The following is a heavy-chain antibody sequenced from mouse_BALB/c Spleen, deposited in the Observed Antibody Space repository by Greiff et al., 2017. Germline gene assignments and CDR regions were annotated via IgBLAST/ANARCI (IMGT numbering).Heavy chain of an antibody. CDR2: IWAGGST. Sequence: VKLQESGPGLVAPSQSLSITCTVSGFSLTSYGVHWVRQPPGKGLEWLGVIWAGGSTNYNSALMSRLSISKDNSKSQVFLKMNSLQTDDTAMYYCARDPGDWYFDVWGAGTTVTVSS. CDR1: GFSLTSYG. CDR3: ARDPGDWYFDV. V-gene: IGHV2-9*02. J-gene: IGHJ1*01.